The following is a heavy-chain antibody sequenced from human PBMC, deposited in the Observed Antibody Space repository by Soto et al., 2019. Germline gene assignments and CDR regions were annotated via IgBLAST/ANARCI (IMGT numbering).Heavy chain of an antibody. V-gene: IGHV3-13*01. CDR3: AREGVAAAGAKYWYFDL. J-gene: IGHJ2*01. CDR2: IGTAGDT. Sequence: EVQLVESGGGLVQPGGSLRLSCAASGFTFSSYDMHWVRQATGKGLEWVSAIGTAGDTYYPGSVKGRFTISRENAKNSLYLQMNSLRAGDTAVYYCAREGVAAAGAKYWYFDLWGRGTLVTVSS. D-gene: IGHD6-25*01. CDR1: GFTFSSYD.